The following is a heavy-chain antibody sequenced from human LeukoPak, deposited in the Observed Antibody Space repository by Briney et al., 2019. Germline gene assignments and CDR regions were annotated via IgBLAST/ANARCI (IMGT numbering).Heavy chain of an antibody. CDR3: ARAAYDYGGNPFDY. V-gene: IGHV3-66*01. D-gene: IGHD4-23*01. CDR1: GFTVSSNY. J-gene: IGHJ4*02. CDR2: IYSGGNT. Sequence: GGSLRLPCAASGFTVSSNYMNWVRQAPGKGLEWVSVIYSGGNTYYADSVKGRFTISRDNSKNTLYLQMNSLRAEDTAVYYCARAAYDYGGNPFDYWGQGTLVTVSS.